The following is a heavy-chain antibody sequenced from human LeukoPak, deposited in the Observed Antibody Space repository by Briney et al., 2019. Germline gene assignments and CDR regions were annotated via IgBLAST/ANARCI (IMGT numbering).Heavy chain of an antibody. CDR3: AKGSRHSGWLD. CDR1: GFTFSSYA. Sequence: VASLRLSCAASGFTFSSYAMSWVRQAPGKGLEWVSAIRCGGDSVHYADSVKGRFTISRDNSKNTLYLQMNSLRAEDTAVYYCAKGSRHSGWLDWGKGTLVRVST. J-gene: IGHJ4*02. CDR2: IRCGGDSV. D-gene: IGHD6-19*01. V-gene: IGHV3-23*01.